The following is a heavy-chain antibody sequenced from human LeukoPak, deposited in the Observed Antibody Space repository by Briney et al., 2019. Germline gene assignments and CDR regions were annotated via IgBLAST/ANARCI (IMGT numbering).Heavy chain of an antibody. CDR3: ARLPTVVTRVAFDI. CDR1: GGSISSYY. CDR2: IYYSGST. Sequence: PSETLSLTCTVSGGSISSYYWSWIRQPPGRGLEWIGYIYYSGSTNYNPSLKSRVTLSLDMSGNQFSLKLRSVTAADTAVYYCARLPTVVTRVAFDIWGQGTMVTVSS. D-gene: IGHD4-23*01. J-gene: IGHJ3*02. V-gene: IGHV4-59*12.